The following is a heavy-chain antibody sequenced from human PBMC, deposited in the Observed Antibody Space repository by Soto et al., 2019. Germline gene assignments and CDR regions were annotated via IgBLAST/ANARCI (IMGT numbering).Heavy chain of an antibody. Sequence: GGSLRLSCAASGFTFSSYGMHWVRQAPGRGLEWVAVIWYDGSNKYYADSVKGRFTISRDNSKSTLYLQMNSLRAEDTAVYYCAREGPEGVRFLEWLFGWFDPWGQGTLVTVSS. CDR3: AREGPEGVRFLEWLFGWFDP. CDR1: GFTFSSYG. J-gene: IGHJ5*02. CDR2: IWYDGSNK. V-gene: IGHV3-33*01. D-gene: IGHD3-3*01.